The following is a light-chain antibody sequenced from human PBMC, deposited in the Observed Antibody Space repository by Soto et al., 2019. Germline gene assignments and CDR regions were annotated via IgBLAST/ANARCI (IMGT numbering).Light chain of an antibody. Sequence: QSALTQPASVSGSPGQSITISCSGTYNLVSWYQQHPGKAPKLMIFEVNKRPSGVSYRFSGSKSGTTASLTTSALQDEDGADYFCCSYVSNRRVFGGGTKVTVL. V-gene: IGLV2-23*02. CDR2: EVN. CDR3: CSYVSNRRV. CDR1: YNL. J-gene: IGLJ3*02.